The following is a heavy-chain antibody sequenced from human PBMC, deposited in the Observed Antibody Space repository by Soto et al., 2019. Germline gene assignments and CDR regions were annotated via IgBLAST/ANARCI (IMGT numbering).Heavy chain of an antibody. J-gene: IGHJ4*02. V-gene: IGHV2-5*01. D-gene: IGHD3-10*01. CDR3: AHKNVYSYGSYYFDY. CDR2: IYSNDDK. Sequence: ESGPTLVNPTQTLTLTCTFSGFSLTTTTVGVGWVRQPPGKALEWLALIYSNDDKRYSPSLKNRLTITKDTSKNQVVLTMTDVDPVDTATYYCAHKNVYSYGSYYFDYWGQGTLVTVSS. CDR1: GFSLTTTTVG.